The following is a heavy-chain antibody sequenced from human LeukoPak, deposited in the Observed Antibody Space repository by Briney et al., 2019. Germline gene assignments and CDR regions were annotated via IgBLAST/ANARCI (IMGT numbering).Heavy chain of an antibody. CDR1: GYTFTGYH. CDR2: INPNSGGT. D-gene: IGHD6-19*01. Sequence: ASVKVSCKASGYTFTGYHMHWVRQAPGQGLEWMGRINPNSGGTNYAQKFPRRVTMTRDTSISTAYMELSRLRSDDTAVYYCVRQRSGWSYDAFDIWGQGTMVTVSS. J-gene: IGHJ3*02. V-gene: IGHV1-2*06. CDR3: VRQRSGWSYDAFDI.